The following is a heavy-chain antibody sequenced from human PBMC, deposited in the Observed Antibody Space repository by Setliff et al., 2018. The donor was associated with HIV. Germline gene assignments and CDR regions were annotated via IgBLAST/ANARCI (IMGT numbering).Heavy chain of an antibody. V-gene: IGHV3-30*02. D-gene: IGHD3-22*01. CDR1: GLTFSNCG. CDR2: IRSDGSNK. CDR3: ARDREYYDSSGSYYFDY. Sequence: GGSLRLSCATSGLTFSNCGMHWVRQAPGKGLEWVASIRSDGSNKYYADSVTGRFTISRDDSKNTLYLQMNSLRAEDTAVYYCARDREYYDSSGSYYFDYWGQGTLVTVSS. J-gene: IGHJ4*02.